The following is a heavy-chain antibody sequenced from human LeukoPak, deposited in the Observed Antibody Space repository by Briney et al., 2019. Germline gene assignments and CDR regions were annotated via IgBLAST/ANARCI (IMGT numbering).Heavy chain of an antibody. CDR1: GGSISSYY. Sequence: SETLSLTCTVSGGSISSYYWNWIRQPPGKGLEWIGNIYYSGSTNYNPSLKSRVTISIDTSKNQFSLRLSSVTAADTAVYYCASNRGQWLFSDWGQGTLVTVSS. CDR2: IYYSGST. D-gene: IGHD6-19*01. J-gene: IGHJ4*02. CDR3: ASNRGQWLFSD. V-gene: IGHV4-59*08.